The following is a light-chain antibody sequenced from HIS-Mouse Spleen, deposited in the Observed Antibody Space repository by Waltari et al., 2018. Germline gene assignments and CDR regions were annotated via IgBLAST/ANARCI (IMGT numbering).Light chain of an antibody. CDR2: DVS. Sequence: QSALTQPASVSGSPGQSITISCTGTSSDVGGYNYVPWYQQHPGNAPKLVIYDVSNRPSGVSNRFSGSKSGNTASLTISGLQAEDEADYYCSSYTSSSTEVFGGGTKLTVL. CDR1: SSDVGGYNY. CDR3: SSYTSSSTEV. J-gene: IGLJ2*01. V-gene: IGLV2-14*03.